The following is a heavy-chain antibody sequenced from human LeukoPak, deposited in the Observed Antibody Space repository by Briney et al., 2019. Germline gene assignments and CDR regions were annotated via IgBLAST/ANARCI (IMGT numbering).Heavy chain of an antibody. V-gene: IGHV3-64*01. J-gene: IGHJ3*02. CDR2: ISNNGGST. Sequence: GGSLRLSCAASGFTFSSYAMHWVRQAPGKGLEYVSAISNNGGSTYYANSVKGRFTISRDNSKNTLYLQMGSLRAEDMAVYYCASSLRGGAFDIWGQGTMVTVSS. CDR1: GFTFSSYA. CDR3: ASSLRGGAFDI. D-gene: IGHD3-10*01.